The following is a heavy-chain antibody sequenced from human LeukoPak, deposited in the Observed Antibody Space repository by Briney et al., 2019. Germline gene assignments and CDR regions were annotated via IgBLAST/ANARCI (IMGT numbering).Heavy chain of an antibody. D-gene: IGHD6-13*01. Sequence: SETLSLTCTVSGGSISSSSYYWGWIRQPPGKGLEWIGSIYYSGSTYYNPSLKSRVTISVDTSKNQFSLKLSSVTAADTAVYYCARHHSSSCLDYWGQGTLVTVSS. CDR1: GGSISSSSYY. V-gene: IGHV4-39*01. CDR3: ARHHSSSCLDY. J-gene: IGHJ4*02. CDR2: IYYSGST.